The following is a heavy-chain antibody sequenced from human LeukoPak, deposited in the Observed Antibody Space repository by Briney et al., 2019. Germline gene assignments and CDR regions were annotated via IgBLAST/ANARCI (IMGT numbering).Heavy chain of an antibody. J-gene: IGHJ5*02. CDR2: IYYSGST. CDR3: AREVLRSSNWFDP. Sequence: SETLSLTCTVSGGSISSGGYYWSWIRQHPGKGLEWIGYIYYSGSTYYNPSLKSRVTISVDTSKNQFSLKLSSVTAADTAVYYCAREVLRSSNWFDPRGQGTVVTVSS. CDR1: GGSISSGGYY. V-gene: IGHV4-31*03.